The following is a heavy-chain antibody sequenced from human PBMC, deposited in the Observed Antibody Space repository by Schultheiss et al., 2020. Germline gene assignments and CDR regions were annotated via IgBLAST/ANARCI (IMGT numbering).Heavy chain of an antibody. J-gene: IGHJ4*02. D-gene: IGHD6-13*01. CDR1: GGSFSGYY. Sequence: SETLSLTCAVYGGSFSGYYWSWIRQPPGKGLEWIGEINHSGSTNYNPSLKSRVTISVDTSKNQFSLKLSSVTAADTAVYYCARAPKVGRSWYGGDYWGQGTLVTVSS. CDR2: INHSGST. CDR3: ARAPKVGRSWYGGDY. V-gene: IGHV4-34*01.